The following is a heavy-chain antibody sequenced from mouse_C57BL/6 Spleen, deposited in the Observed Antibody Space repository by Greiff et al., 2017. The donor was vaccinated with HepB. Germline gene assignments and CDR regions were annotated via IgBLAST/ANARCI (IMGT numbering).Heavy chain of an antibody. D-gene: IGHD1-1*01. CDR1: GFSLTSYG. CDR2: IWRGGST. Sequence: VQLQQSGPGLVQPSQSLSITCTVSGFSLTSYGVHWVRQSPGKGLEWLGVIWRGGSTDYNAAFMSRLSITKDNSKSQGFFKMNSLQADDTAIYYCAKDYYYGPGWYFDVWGPGTTVTVSS. V-gene: IGHV2-5*01. J-gene: IGHJ1*01. CDR3: AKDYYYGPGWYFDV.